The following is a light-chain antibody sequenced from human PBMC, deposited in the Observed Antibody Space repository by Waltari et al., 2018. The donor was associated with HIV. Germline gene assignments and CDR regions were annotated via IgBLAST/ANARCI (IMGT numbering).Light chain of an antibody. V-gene: IGLV6-57*01. J-gene: IGLJ2*01. CDR2: EDK. Sequence: MLTQPPSVSESPGKTVTISCTRRSGSIASNHVPWYQQRPGSSPITIIYEDKQRPSGVPDRFSGSIDSSSNSASLTISGLKTEDEADYYCQSYDANYRGIFGGGTKLTVL. CDR1: SGSIASNH. CDR3: QSYDANYRGI.